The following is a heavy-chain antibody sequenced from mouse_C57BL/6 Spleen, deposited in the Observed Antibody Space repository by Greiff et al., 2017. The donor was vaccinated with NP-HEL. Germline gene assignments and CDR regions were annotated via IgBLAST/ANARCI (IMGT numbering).Heavy chain of an antibody. CDR2: ISYDGSN. V-gene: IGHV3-6*01. Sequence: EVQLVESGPGLVKPSQSLSLTCSVTGYSITSGYYWNWIRQFPGNKLEWMGYISYDGSNNYNPSLKNRISITRDTSKNQFFLKLNSVTTEDTATYYCAREDSSPFDYWGQGTTLTVSS. CDR3: AREDSSPFDY. CDR1: GYSITSGYY. J-gene: IGHJ2*01. D-gene: IGHD3-2*02.